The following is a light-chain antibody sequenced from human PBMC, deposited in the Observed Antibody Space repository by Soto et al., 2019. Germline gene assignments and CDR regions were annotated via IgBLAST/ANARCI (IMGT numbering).Light chain of an antibody. CDR2: SVS. CDR1: QRVYNW. V-gene: IGKV1-5*01. Sequence: IEMTQYPSTVSASVGARVTITCRASQRVYNWLAWYQQKPGKAPKLLISSVSTLESGVPPRFSGSGSGTEFTLAISSLQPEDLGTYYCQQYNSYLSFGPGTKVEI. CDR3: QQYNSYLS. J-gene: IGKJ3*01.